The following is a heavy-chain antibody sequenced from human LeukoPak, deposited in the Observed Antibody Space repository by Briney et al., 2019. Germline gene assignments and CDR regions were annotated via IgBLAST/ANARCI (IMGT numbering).Heavy chain of an antibody. CDR2: IFYSGST. V-gene: IGHV4-59*08. Sequence: PSETLSLTCTVSGGSISPYYWNWLRQPPGKGLEWIGYIFYSGSTAYNPSLKSRVTISVDTSKNQFSLKLSSVTAADTAVYYCARYTLSSSTFDIWGQGTMVTVSS. D-gene: IGHD6-6*01. J-gene: IGHJ3*02. CDR1: GGSISPYY. CDR3: ARYTLSSSTFDI.